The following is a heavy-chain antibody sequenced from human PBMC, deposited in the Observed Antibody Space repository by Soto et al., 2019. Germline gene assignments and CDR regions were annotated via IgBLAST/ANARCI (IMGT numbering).Heavy chain of an antibody. J-gene: IGHJ4*02. CDR2: IYRTGST. D-gene: IGHD1-7*01. Sequence: SETLSLTCAVYGGSFTSNNWCTWVRQPPGKGLEWIGEIYRTGSTNYNPSLKSRVTISLDKSENQFSLKVTSLTAADTAVYYCASRDPGTSVDYWGQGTLVTVSS. CDR3: ASRDPGTSVDY. CDR1: GGSFTSNNW. V-gene: IGHV4-4*02.